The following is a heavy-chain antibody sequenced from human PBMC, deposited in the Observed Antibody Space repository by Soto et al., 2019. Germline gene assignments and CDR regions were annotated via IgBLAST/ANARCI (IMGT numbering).Heavy chain of an antibody. CDR2: IFPGDSDT. V-gene: IGHV5-51*01. J-gene: IGHJ5*02. Sequence: GESLKISCKGSGYGFTSYWIGWVRQMPGKGLEWMGIIFPGDSDTRYSPSFQGQVTMSVDTSKNQFSLKLSSVTAADTAVYYCARELPRTNRFDPWGQGTLVTVSS. CDR3: ARELPRTNRFDP. CDR1: GYGFTSYW. D-gene: IGHD3-10*01.